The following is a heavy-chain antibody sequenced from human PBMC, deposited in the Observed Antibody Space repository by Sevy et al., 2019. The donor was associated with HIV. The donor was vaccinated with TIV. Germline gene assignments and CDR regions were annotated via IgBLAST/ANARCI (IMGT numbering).Heavy chain of an antibody. CDR2: INTDQSST. V-gene: IGHV3-74*01. D-gene: IGHD1-26*01. CDR3: ARGRPTYFDS. CDR1: GFTFTNYW. J-gene: IGHJ4*02. Sequence: GGSLRLSCTASGFTFTNYWMHWVRQAPGKGLVWVSHINTDQSSTTYADSVKGRFTISRDNAKNTLYLQLNSLRDDDTAVYYCARGRPTYFDSWGQGTLVTVSS.